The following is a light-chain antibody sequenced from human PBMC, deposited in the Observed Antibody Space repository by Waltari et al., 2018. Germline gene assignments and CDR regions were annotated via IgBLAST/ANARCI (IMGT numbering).Light chain of an antibody. CDR1: LRNVCILHL. V-gene: IGLV2-23*02. J-gene: IGLJ1*01. Sequence: QSALTQPASVSGSPGQSITISCTVVLRNVCILHLVSLYQHHPGRNPRLLIYEISQRPSGISNRFSGSKSGNTASLTISGLQPEDEADYFCCSFAGYGIYVFGSGTQVSVL. CDR3: CSFAGYGIYV. CDR2: EIS.